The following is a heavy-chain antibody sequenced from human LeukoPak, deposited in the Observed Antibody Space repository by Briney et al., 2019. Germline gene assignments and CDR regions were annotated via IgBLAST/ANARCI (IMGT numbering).Heavy chain of an antibody. V-gene: IGHV5-51*01. D-gene: IGHD6-19*01. J-gene: IGHJ6*02. CDR2: IYPGDSDT. CDR3: ARLEGAVAGTYYYYGMDV. Sequence: GGALEISCKGSGYSFTSYWIGWVRQVPGKGLEWMGIIYPGDSDTRYSPSFQGQVTISADKSISTAYLQWSSLKASDTAMYYCARLEGAVAGTYYYYGMDVWGQGTTVTVSS. CDR1: GYSFTSYW.